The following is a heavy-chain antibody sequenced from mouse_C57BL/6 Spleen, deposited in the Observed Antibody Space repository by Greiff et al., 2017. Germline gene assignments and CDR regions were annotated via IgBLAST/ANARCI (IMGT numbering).Heavy chain of an antibody. J-gene: IGHJ4*01. CDR3: ATYSNYYYAMDY. V-gene: IGHV1-69*01. Sequence: QVQLQQPGAELVMPGASVKLSCKASGYTFTSYWMHWVKPRPGPGLEWIGEIDPSDSYTNYNQKFKGKSTLTGDKSSSTPYMQLSSLTSDDSAVYYCATYSNYYYAMDYWGQGTSVTVSS. CDR1: GYTFTSYW. CDR2: IDPSDSYT. D-gene: IGHD2-5*01.